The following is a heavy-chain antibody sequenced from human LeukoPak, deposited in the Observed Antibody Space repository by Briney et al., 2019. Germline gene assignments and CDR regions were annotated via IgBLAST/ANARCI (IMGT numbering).Heavy chain of an antibody. D-gene: IGHD3-10*01. V-gene: IGHV3-30-3*01. J-gene: IGHJ4*02. CDR2: ISYDGSNK. CDR1: GFTFSSYA. Sequence: GRSLRLSCAASGFTFSSYAMHGVRQAPGKGLEWVAVISYDGSNKYYADSVKGRFTISRDNSKNTLYLQMNSLRAEDTAVYYCARGSVWFGELFRARFDYWGQGTLVTVSS. CDR3: ARGSVWFGELFRARFDY.